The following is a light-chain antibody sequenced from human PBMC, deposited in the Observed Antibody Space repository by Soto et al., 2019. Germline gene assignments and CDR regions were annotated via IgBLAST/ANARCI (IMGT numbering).Light chain of an antibody. V-gene: IGLV2-8*01. J-gene: IGLJ2*01. CDR1: SSDVGGYNY. Sequence: QSALTQPPSASGSPGQSVTISCTGTSSDVGGYNYVSWYQQHPGKAPKLMIYEVTKRPSGVPDRFSGSKSANTASLTVSGLQAEDEADYYCSSYGGGNNLLFGGGTQLTVL. CDR3: SSYGGGNNLL. CDR2: EVT.